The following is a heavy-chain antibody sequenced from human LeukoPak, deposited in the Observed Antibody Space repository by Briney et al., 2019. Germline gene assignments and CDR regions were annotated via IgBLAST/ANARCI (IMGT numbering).Heavy chain of an antibody. J-gene: IGHJ3*02. CDR3: ANSKAPREYCSATSCYAGFGAFDI. V-gene: IGHV3-30-3*01. CDR2: ISYDGSNK. Sequence: PGGSLRLSCAASGFTFSSYAMHWVRQAPGKGLEWVAVISYDGSNKYYADSVKGRFTISRDNSKNTLYLQMNSLRTEDTAVYYCANSKAPREYCSATSCYAGFGAFDIWGQGTMVTVSS. CDR1: GFTFSSYA. D-gene: IGHD2-2*01.